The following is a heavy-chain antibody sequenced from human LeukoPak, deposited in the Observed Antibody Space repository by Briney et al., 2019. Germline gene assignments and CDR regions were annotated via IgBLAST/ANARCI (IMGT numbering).Heavy chain of an antibody. Sequence: SETPSLTCAVYGGSFSGYYWSWIRQPPGKGLEWIGEINHSGSTNYNPSLKSRVTISVDTSKNQFSLKLSSVTAADTAVYYCARDRRTMVRGVSSNWFDPWGQRTLVTVPS. CDR2: INHSGST. J-gene: IGHJ5*02. CDR1: GGSFSGYY. V-gene: IGHV4-34*01. D-gene: IGHD3-10*01. CDR3: ARDRRTMVRGVSSNWFDP.